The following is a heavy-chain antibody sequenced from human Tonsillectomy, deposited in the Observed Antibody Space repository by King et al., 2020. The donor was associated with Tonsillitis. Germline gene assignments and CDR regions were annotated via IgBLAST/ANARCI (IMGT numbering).Heavy chain of an antibody. D-gene: IGHD4/OR15-4a*01. Sequence: QLVQSGVEVKKPGASVKVSCKTSGYTFTNYDITWVRQAPGQGLEWMGWINAYNGNADYAQKVQGRVTMTTDTSTSTAYIELRSLRSDDTAVYYCARDRVLYRRGDAFDIWGQGTLVTGSS. J-gene: IGHJ3*02. V-gene: IGHV1-18*01. CDR2: INAYNGNA. CDR3: ARDRVLYRRGDAFDI. CDR1: GYTFTNYD.